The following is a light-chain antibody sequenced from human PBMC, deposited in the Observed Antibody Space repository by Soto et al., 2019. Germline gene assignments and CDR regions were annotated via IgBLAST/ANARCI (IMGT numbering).Light chain of an antibody. CDR1: SSDVGRYNY. Sequence: QSVLTQPASVSGSPGQSITISCTGTSSDVGRYNYVSWYQQHPGKAPKLLISNVSNRPSGVSNRFSASKSGNTAPLTISGLQTEDEADYYCISYTTSSTYVFGTGTKLTVL. V-gene: IGLV2-14*03. J-gene: IGLJ1*01. CDR3: ISYTTSSTYV. CDR2: NVS.